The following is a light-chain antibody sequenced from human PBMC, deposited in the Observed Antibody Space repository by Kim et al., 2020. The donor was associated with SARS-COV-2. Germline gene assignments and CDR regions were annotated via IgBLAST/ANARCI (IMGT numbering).Light chain of an antibody. CDR2: YDK. CDR3: QVCVTSGDQWV. J-gene: IGLJ3*02. V-gene: IGLV3-21*04. Sequence: ASEETARITCGGVNIGSNSVHWYQQKPGQAPVLVIYYDKDRPSGIPERFSGSNSGNTATLTISRVEAGDEADYYCQVCVTSGDQWVFGGGTQLTVL. CDR1: NIGSNS.